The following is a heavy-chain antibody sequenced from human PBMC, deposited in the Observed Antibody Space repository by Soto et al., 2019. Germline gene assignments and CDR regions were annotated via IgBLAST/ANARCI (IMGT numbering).Heavy chain of an antibody. D-gene: IGHD4-17*01. Sequence: SETLSLTCAVSGYSISSSNWWGWIRQPPGKGLEWIGYIYYSGSTYYNPSLKSRVTMSVDTSKNQFSLKLSSMTAVDTAVYYCARKNGVLDAFDIWGQGTMVTVSS. CDR2: IYYSGST. V-gene: IGHV4-28*01. J-gene: IGHJ3*02. CDR3: ARKNGVLDAFDI. CDR1: GYSISSSNW.